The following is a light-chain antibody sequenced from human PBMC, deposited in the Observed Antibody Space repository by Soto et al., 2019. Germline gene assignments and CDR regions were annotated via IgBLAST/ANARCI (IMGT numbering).Light chain of an antibody. CDR1: QNINNF. J-gene: IGKJ4*01. CDR3: QQSYRIPPT. Sequence: DIQMTQSPSSLSASVGDRVTITCRASQNINNFLNWYQQKPGKAPNLLIYSASILQSAVPSKFSGSGSGTDFTLTITNLQPEDFATYFCQQSYRIPPTFGGGTKVEIK. V-gene: IGKV1-39*01. CDR2: SAS.